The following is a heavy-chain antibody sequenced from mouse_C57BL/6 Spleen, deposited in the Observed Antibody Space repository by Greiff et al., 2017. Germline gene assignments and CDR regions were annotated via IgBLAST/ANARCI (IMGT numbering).Heavy chain of an antibody. CDR1: GYAFSSSW. D-gene: IGHD3-2*02. Sequence: VQLQQPGPELVKPGASVKISCKASGYAFSSSWMNWVKQRPGKGLEWIGRIYPGDGDTNYNGKFKGKATLTADKSSSTAYMQLSSLTSEDSAVYFCQTAQDFDYWGQGTTLTVSS. CDR2: IYPGDGDT. J-gene: IGHJ2*01. V-gene: IGHV1-82*01. CDR3: QTAQDFDY.